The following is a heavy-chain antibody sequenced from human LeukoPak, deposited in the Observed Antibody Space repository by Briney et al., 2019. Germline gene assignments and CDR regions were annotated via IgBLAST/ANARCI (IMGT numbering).Heavy chain of an antibody. D-gene: IGHD3-10*01. CDR1: GFTFSSYA. Sequence: GGSLRLSCAAYGFTFSSYAMHWVRQAPGKGLEWVADISYDGSNKYYADSVKGRFTISRDNSKNPLYLQTDSLRAEDTGVYYCASYGWFDPWGQGTLVTVSS. CDR2: ISYDGSNK. CDR3: ASYGWFDP. J-gene: IGHJ5*02. V-gene: IGHV3-30*01.